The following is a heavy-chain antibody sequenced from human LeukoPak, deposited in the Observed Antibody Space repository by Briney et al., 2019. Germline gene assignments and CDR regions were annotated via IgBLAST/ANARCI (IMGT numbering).Heavy chain of an antibody. J-gene: IGHJ6*03. V-gene: IGHV4-59*12. CDR1: GGSINSYY. D-gene: IGHD2-2*01. Sequence: PSETLSLTCTVSGGSINSYYWSYIRQPPGKGLEWIGYIYDSGSTNYNPSLKSRVTMSVDTSKNQFSLKLSSVTAADTAVYYCARDQEYCSSTSCSYYYYYYMDVWGKGTTVTVSS. CDR2: IYDSGST. CDR3: ARDQEYCSSTSCSYYYYYYMDV.